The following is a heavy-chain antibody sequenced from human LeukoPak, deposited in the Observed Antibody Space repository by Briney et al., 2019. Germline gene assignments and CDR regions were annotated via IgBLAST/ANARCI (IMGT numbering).Heavy chain of an antibody. CDR1: GGTFSSYA. CDR3: ARGPDYGGNSVGLAY. CDR2: IIPIFGTA. Sequence: SVKVSCKASGGTFSSYAISWVRQAPGQGLEWVGGIIPIFGTANYAQKFQGRVTITADESTSTAYMELSSLRSEDTAVYYCARGPDYGGNSVGLAYWGQGTLVTVSS. J-gene: IGHJ4*02. V-gene: IGHV1-69*13. D-gene: IGHD4-23*01.